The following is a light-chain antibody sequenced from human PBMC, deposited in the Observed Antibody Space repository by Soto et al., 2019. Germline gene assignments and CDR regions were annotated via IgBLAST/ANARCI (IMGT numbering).Light chain of an antibody. J-gene: IGKJ1*01. CDR1: QSIGIW. Sequence: IQMTQSPSTLSASVGDRVAITCRASQSIGIWLAWYQKKPGKAPRFLIYKASTLQTGVPSRFIGSGSGTDFTLPLSTLQSQAFPPYYSQQYNVYPWTCGQGTKEEIK. CDR3: QQYNVYPWT. CDR2: KAS. V-gene: IGKV1-5*03.